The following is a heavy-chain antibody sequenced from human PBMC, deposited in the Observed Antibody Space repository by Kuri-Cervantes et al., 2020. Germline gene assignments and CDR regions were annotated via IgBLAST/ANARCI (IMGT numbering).Heavy chain of an antibody. J-gene: IGHJ3*02. CDR2: IIPIFGTA. D-gene: IGHD3-22*01. CDR1: GGTFSSYA. CDR3: AQTSIHYYDSSGDDAFDI. V-gene: IGHV1-69*06. Sequence: SVKVSCKASGGTFSSYAISWVRQAPGQGLEWMGGIIPIFGTANYAQKFQGRVTITADKSTSTAYMELSSLRSEDTAVYYCAQTSIHYYDSSGDDAFDIWGQGTMVTVSS.